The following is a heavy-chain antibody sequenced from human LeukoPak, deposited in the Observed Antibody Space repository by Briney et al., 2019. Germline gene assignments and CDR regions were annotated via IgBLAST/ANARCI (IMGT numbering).Heavy chain of an antibody. V-gene: IGHV3-7*01. J-gene: IGHJ3*02. CDR3: ARISVAYCSGGSCYQNDAFDI. CDR2: IKQDGSEK. D-gene: IGHD2-15*01. Sequence: PGGSLRLSCAASGFTFSSYWMSWVRQAPGKGLEWVANIKQDGSEKYYVDSVKGRFTISRDNAKNSLYLQMNSLRAEDTAVYYCARISVAYCSGGSCYQNDAFDIWGQGTMVTVSS. CDR1: GFTFSSYW.